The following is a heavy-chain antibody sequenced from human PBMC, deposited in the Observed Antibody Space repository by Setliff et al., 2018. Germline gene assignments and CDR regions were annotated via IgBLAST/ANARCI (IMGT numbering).Heavy chain of an antibody. CDR3: AREEVIVMTVNNYYYYMDV. Sequence: ASVKVSCKASGDSFNNYAISWVRQAPGQGLEWMGGIIPMFGTPAYAQKFQGRVTISTDESTMTAYMELNSLRPEDTAMYYCAREEVIVMTVNNYYYYMDVWGKGTTVTVSS. CDR2: IIPMFGTP. D-gene: IGHD2-21*02. CDR1: GDSFNNYA. V-gene: IGHV1-69*05. J-gene: IGHJ6*03.